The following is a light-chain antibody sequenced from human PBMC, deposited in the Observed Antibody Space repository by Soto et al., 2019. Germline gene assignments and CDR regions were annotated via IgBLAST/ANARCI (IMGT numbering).Light chain of an antibody. CDR2: DVS. Sequence: QSALTQPASVSGSPGQSITISCSGTSSDVGGYNFVSWYQVHPGKAPRLILYDVSTRPSGVSYRFSGSKAANTASLTISRLQAGDEADSYCSSYTNTTSLVVFGGGTKLTVL. J-gene: IGLJ2*01. CDR1: SSDVGGYNF. V-gene: IGLV2-14*03. CDR3: SSYTNTTSLVV.